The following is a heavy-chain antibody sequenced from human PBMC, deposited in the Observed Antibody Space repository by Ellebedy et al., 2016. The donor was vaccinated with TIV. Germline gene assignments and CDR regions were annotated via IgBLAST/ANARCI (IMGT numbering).Heavy chain of an antibody. CDR1: GYTFTGYY. CDR3: ARSPDSGSYFAVPFFDY. V-gene: IGHV1-46*04. J-gene: IGHJ4*02. D-gene: IGHD1-26*01. Sequence: AASVKVSCKASGYTFTGYYMHWVRQAPGQGLEWMGIINPSGGSTSYAQKLQGRVTMTRDTSTSTVYMELSSLRSEDTAVYYCARSPDSGSYFAVPFFDYWGQGTLVTVSS. CDR2: INPSGGST.